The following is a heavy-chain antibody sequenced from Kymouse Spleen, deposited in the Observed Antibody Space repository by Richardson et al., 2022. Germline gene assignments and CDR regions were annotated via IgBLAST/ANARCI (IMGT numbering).Heavy chain of an antibody. J-gene: IGHJ4*02. V-gene: IGHV3-21*03. CDR2: ISSSSSYI. Sequence: EVQLVESGGGLVKPGGSLRLSCAASGFTFSSYSMNWVRQAPGKGLEWVSSISSSSSYIYYADSVKGRFTISRDNAKNSLYLQMNSLRAEDTAVYYCARVLEYSSSSDDYWGQGTLVTVSS. CDR1: GFTFSSYS. D-gene: IGHD6-6*01. CDR3: ARVLEYSSSSDDY.